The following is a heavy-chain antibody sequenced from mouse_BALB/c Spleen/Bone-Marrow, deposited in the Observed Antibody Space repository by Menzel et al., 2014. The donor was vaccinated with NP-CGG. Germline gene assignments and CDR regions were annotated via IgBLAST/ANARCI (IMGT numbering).Heavy chain of an antibody. CDR3: AKGGNYRYDFDY. Sequence: VQLQQSGPELVKPGASVKMSCKATGYTFTSYVMHWVKQKPGQGLEWIGYINPYNDGTKYNEKFKGMATLTSDRSSSTAYMELSSLTSEDSAVYYCAKGGNYRYDFDYWGQGTTLTVSS. D-gene: IGHD2-14*01. V-gene: IGHV1-14*01. CDR1: GYTFTSYV. J-gene: IGHJ2*01. CDR2: INPYNDGT.